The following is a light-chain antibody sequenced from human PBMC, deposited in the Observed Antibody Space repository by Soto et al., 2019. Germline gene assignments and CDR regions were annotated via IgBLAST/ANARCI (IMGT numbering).Light chain of an antibody. Sequence: DIPMTQSPSTLSASVGDRVTITCRASQSINSWLAWYQQKPGKAPKVLIYDASNLESGVPSRFSGSGSGTEFTPSIGSLQPDDFATYYCHQYNTFPWTFGQGTKVEIK. CDR3: HQYNTFPWT. CDR1: QSINSW. J-gene: IGKJ1*01. CDR2: DAS. V-gene: IGKV1-5*01.